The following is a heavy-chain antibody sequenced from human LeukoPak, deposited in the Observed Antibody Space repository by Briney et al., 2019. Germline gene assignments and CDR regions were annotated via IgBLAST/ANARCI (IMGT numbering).Heavy chain of an antibody. CDR1: GDSIGRINYY. D-gene: IGHD6-19*01. Sequence: PSETLSLTCTISGDSIGRINYYWGWIRQPPGKGLEWIVSMSYSGHTYYNPSLKSRVTISVDTSKNQFSLKLSSVTAADTAVYYCARGSTQVYSSGWCGRYYFDYWGQGTLVTVSS. CDR3: ARGSTQVYSSGWCGRYYFDY. J-gene: IGHJ4*02. CDR2: MSYSGHT. V-gene: IGHV4-39*07.